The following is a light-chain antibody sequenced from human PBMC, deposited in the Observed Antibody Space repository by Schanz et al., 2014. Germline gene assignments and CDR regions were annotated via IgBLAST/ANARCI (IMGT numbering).Light chain of an antibody. CDR2: DVN. CDR3: ISYTSSRTKGV. CDR1: SSDVGSYNL. J-gene: IGLJ3*02. Sequence: QSALTQPASVSGSPGQSITISCTGTSSDVGSYNLVSWYQQFPDKAPKLMIRDVNYRPSGVSNRFSGSKSGNTASLTISGLQAEDEADYYCISYTSSRTKGVFGGGTKLTVL. V-gene: IGLV2-14*02.